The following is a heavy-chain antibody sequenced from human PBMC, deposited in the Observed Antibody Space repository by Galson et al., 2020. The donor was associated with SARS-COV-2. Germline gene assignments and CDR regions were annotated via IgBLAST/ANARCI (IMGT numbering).Heavy chain of an antibody. CDR2: ISGSDPGT. CDR3: AKSPLGKCSGARCYHLDY. J-gene: IGHJ4*02. V-gene: IGHV3-23*01. Sequence: GGSLRLSCAASGFTFSTYAMSWVRQAPGKRLEWVSAISGSDPGTYHADSVKGRFTISRVNSYNTLYLQMNNLRAEDTAVYYCAKSPLGKCSGARCYHLDYWGQGTLVTVSS. D-gene: IGHD2-2*01. CDR1: GFTFSTYA.